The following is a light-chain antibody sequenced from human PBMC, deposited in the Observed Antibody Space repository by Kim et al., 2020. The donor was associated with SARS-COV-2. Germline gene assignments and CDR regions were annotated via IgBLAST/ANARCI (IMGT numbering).Light chain of an antibody. CDR2: QDS. CDR3: QAWDSSRV. V-gene: IGLV3-1*01. Sequence: VSVSPGQSARITSSGDKLGDKYACWYQQKPGQSPVLVIYQDSKRPSGIPERFSGSNSGNTATLTISGTQAMDEADYYCQAWDSSRVFGGGTQLTVL. CDR1: KLGDKY. J-gene: IGLJ3*02.